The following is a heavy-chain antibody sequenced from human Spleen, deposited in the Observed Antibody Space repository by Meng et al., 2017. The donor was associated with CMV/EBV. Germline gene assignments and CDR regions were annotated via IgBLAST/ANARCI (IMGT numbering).Heavy chain of an antibody. J-gene: IGHJ4*02. CDR2: INPYSGAT. CDR3: ARDHYYDSSDDY. D-gene: IGHD3-22*01. CDR1: GYTFTDYY. V-gene: IGHV1-2*06. Sequence: QVQLVQSGAEVKKPGASVKVSCKASGYTFTDYYMHWVRQAHGQGPAWMGRINPYSGATNYAQKFQGRVTMTRDTSITTVYMELSRLRSDDTAVYYCARDHYYDSSDDYWGQGTLVTVSS.